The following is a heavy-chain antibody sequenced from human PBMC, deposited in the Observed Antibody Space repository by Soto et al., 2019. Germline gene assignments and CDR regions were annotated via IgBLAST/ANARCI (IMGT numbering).Heavy chain of an antibody. V-gene: IGHV4-4*07. D-gene: IGHD6-25*01. CDR1: GGSISSYY. CDR3: ARYTGYPDAFAI. Sequence: SETLSLTCTVYGGSISSYYWSWIRQPAGKGLEWIGRIYSSGSTNYNPSLKSRVTMSVDASKNQFSLRLSSVTAADTAVYYCARYTGYPDAFAIRSQGTMVTGS. CDR2: IYSSGST. J-gene: IGHJ3*02.